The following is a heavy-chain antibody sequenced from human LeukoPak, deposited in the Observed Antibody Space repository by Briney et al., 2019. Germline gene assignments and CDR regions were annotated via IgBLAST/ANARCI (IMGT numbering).Heavy chain of an antibody. J-gene: IGHJ5*02. Sequence: SETLSLTCAVYGGSFSGYYWSWIRQPPGKGLEWIGEINHSGSTNYNPSLKSRVTISVDTSKNQFSLKLSSVTAADTAMYYCAREANVVVAAKRHWFDPWGQGTLVTVSS. CDR2: INHSGST. V-gene: IGHV4-34*01. CDR3: AREANVVVAAKRHWFDP. D-gene: IGHD2-15*01. CDR1: GGSFSGYY.